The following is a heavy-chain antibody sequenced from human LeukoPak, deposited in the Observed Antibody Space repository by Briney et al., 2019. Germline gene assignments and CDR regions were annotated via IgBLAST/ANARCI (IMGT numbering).Heavy chain of an antibody. Sequence: ASVKISCKASGYTFTDYYMHWVQQAPGKGLEWMGRVDPEDGETIYAEKFQGRVTITADTSTDTAYMELSSLRSEDTAVYYCARGRAAMGYWGQGTLVTVSS. D-gene: IGHD5-18*01. CDR2: VDPEDGET. CDR1: GYTFTDYY. CDR3: ARGRAAMGY. V-gene: IGHV1-69-2*01. J-gene: IGHJ4*02.